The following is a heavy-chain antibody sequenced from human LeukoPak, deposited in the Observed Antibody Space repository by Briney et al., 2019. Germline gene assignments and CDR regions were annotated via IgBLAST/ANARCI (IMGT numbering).Heavy chain of an antibody. CDR2: ISYDGSNK. Sequence: QTGRSLRLSCAASGFTFSSHGMHWVRQAPGKGLEWVAVISYDGSNKYYADSVKGRFTISRDNSKNTLYLQMNSLRAEDTAVYYCAKDSGYLDYWGQGTLVTVSS. J-gene: IGHJ4*02. D-gene: IGHD6-13*01. CDR3: AKDSGYLDY. V-gene: IGHV3-30*18. CDR1: GFTFSSHG.